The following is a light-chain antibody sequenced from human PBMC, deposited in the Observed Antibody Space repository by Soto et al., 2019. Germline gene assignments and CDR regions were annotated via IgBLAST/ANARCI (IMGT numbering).Light chain of an antibody. J-gene: IGKJ5*01. V-gene: IGKV3-20*01. Sequence: EIVLTQCPGTLSLSPGERATLSCRARQSVSSNYLAWYQQKPGQAPRLLIYGASSRATGIPDRFSGSGSGTDFTLTISRLEPEDFAVYYGQHYGSALSITFGQGTRLEIK. CDR2: GAS. CDR1: QSVSSNY. CDR3: QHYGSALSIT.